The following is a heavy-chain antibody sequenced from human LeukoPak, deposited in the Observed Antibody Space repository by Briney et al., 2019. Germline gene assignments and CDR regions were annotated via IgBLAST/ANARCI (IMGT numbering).Heavy chain of an antibody. J-gene: IGHJ4*02. V-gene: IGHV1-46*01. D-gene: IGHD6-19*01. Sequence: ASVKVSCKASGYTLTSYYMHWVRQAPGQGLEWMGIINPSGGSTTYAQKFQGRVTMTRDTSTSTVYMELSSLTSEDTAEYYCAREGSVWFSDYWGQGTLVTVSS. CDR3: AREGSVWFSDY. CDR1: GYTLTSYY. CDR2: INPSGGST.